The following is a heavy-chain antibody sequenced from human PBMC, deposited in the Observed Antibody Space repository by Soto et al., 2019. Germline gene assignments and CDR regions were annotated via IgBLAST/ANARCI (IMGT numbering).Heavy chain of an antibody. CDR2: INSDDSST. D-gene: IGHD6-13*01. CDR1: GFTFSHYW. Sequence: GGSLRLSCAASGFTFSHYWMHWVRQAPGKGLVWVSRINSDDSSTSYADSVKGRFTISRDNAKSTLYLQMNSLRAEDTAVYYCARVGYSSSWVSFDYWGQGTLVTVSS. CDR3: ARVGYSSSWVSFDY. J-gene: IGHJ4*02. V-gene: IGHV3-74*01.